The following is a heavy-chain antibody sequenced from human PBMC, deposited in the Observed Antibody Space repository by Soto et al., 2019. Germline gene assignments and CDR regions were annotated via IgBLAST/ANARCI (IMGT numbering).Heavy chain of an antibody. CDR2: INPNSGGT. V-gene: IGHV1-2*02. D-gene: IGHD6-13*01. CDR1: GYTFTGYC. Sequence: VKVSCKASGYTFTGYCMHWVRQAPGQGLEWMGWINPNSGGTNYAQKFQGRVTMTRDTSISTAYMELSRLRSDDTAVYYCARGTAAGKYYYYYGMDVWGQGTTVTVSS. CDR3: ARGTAAGKYYYYYGMDV. J-gene: IGHJ6*02.